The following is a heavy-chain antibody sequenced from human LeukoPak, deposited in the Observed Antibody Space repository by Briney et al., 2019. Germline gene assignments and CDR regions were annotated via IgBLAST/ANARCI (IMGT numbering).Heavy chain of an antibody. CDR3: ARDRGGTNYFGYFDY. D-gene: IGHD1-26*01. J-gene: IGHJ4*02. CDR1: GFTFSSYS. V-gene: IGHV3-30*01. Sequence: GRSPRLSCAASGFTFSSYSMHWVRQAPGKGLEWVAVISYDGSNKCYADSVKGRFTISRDNSKNTLYLQMNSLRAEDTAVYHCARDRGGTNYFGYFDYWGQGTLVTVSS. CDR2: ISYDGSNK.